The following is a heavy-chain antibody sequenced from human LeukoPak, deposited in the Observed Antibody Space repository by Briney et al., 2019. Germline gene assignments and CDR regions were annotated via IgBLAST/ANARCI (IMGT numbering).Heavy chain of an antibody. CDR2: ISGSGGST. D-gene: IGHD2-15*01. Sequence: GGSLRLSCAASGFTFSSHAMHCVRQAPGKGLEWVSAISGSGGSTYYADSVKGQFTISRDNSKNTLYLQMDSLRAEDTAVYYCASRYCSGGSCRAFDYWGQGTLVTVSS. CDR3: ASRYCSGGSCRAFDY. CDR1: GFTFSSHA. V-gene: IGHV3-23*01. J-gene: IGHJ4*02.